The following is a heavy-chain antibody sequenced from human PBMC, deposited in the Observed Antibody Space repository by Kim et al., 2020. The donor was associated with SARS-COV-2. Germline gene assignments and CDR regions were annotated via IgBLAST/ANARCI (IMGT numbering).Heavy chain of an antibody. D-gene: IGHD6-13*01. CDR1: GFTVSSNY. Sequence: GGSLRLSCAASGFTVSSNYMSWVRQAPGKGLEWVSVIYSGGSTYYADSVKGRFTISRDNSKNTLYLQMNSLRAEDTAVYYCARVPYSSSYEDAFDIWGQGTMVTVSS. J-gene: IGHJ3*02. V-gene: IGHV3-66*01. CDR2: IYSGGST. CDR3: ARVPYSSSYEDAFDI.